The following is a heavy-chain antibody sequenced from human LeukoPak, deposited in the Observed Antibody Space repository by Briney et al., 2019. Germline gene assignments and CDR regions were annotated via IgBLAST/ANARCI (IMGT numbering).Heavy chain of an antibody. CDR3: AKAPYYDFWSGYERYFDL. CDR1: GFTFSSYA. Sequence: GGSLRLSCAASGFTFSSYAMSWVRQAPGKGLEWVSAISGSGGSTYYADSVKGRFTISRGNSKNTLYLQMNSLRAEDTAVYYCAKAPYYDFWSGYERYFDLWGRGTLVTVSS. J-gene: IGHJ2*01. D-gene: IGHD3-3*01. V-gene: IGHV3-23*01. CDR2: ISGSGGST.